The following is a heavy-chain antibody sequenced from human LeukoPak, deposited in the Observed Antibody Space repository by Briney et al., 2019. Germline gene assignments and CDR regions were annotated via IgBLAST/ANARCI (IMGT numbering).Heavy chain of an antibody. J-gene: IGHJ4*02. CDR3: ARELSGWALDY. CDR1: GFTFSSYG. Sequence: PGGSLRLSCAASGFTFSSYGMHWVRQAPGKGLEWVAVISYDGSNKYYADSVKGRFTISRDNSKNTLYLQMNSLRAEDTAVYYCARELSGWALDYWGQGTLVTVSS. V-gene: IGHV3-30*03. CDR2: ISYDGSNK. D-gene: IGHD6-19*01.